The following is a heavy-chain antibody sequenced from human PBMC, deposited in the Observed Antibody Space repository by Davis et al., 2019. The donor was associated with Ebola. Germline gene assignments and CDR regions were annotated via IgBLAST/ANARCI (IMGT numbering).Heavy chain of an antibody. D-gene: IGHD1-26*01. V-gene: IGHV1-18*01. J-gene: IGHJ5*01. Sequence: ASVKVSCKASSYTFTSYGFSWVRQAPGQGLEWMGWISAYNGNTNYAQKLQGRVTMTTDTSRSTAYMELSSLRSDDTAVYYCAREARATTRIYDSWGQGTLVTVSS. CDR2: ISAYNGNT. CDR1: SYTFTSYG. CDR3: AREARATTRIYDS.